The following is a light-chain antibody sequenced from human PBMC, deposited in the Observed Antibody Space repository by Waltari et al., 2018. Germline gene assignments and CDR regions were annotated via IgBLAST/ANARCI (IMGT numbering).Light chain of an antibody. V-gene: IGLV2-14*01. Sequence: WYQQHPGNAPRLIIYEVSRWPSGVSNRFIGSKSGITASLAISGLQAEDEGDYFCASYTSSNTVICGGGTRVTVL. J-gene: IGLJ2*01. CDR2: EVS. CDR3: ASYTSSNTVI.